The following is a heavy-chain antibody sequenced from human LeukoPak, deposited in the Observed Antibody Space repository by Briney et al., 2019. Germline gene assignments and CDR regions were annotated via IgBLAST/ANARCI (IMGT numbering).Heavy chain of an antibody. D-gene: IGHD1-26*01. CDR1: GYSFTSNY. V-gene: IGHV1-46*01. CDR2: IYPRDGST. Sequence: ASVKVSCKASGYSFTSNYIHWVRQAPGQGLEWMGMIYPRDGSTSYAQKFQGRVTVTRDTSTSTVHMELSGLRSEDTAVYYCATHGPYRKNYYYYGMDVWGQGTTVTVSS. CDR3: ATHGPYRKNYYYYGMDV. J-gene: IGHJ6*02.